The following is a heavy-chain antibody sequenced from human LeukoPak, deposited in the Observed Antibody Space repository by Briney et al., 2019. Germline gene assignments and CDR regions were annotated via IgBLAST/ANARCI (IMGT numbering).Heavy chain of an antibody. V-gene: IGHV4-39*02. J-gene: IGHJ4*02. CDR3: ARGLS. CDR1: GGSISNSGYY. CDR2: IYYSGST. D-gene: IGHD2-8*01. Sequence: PSETLSPTCTVSGGSISNSGYYWGWIRQPPGKGLEWIGSIYYSGSTYYNPSLKSRVTISVDTPKNHFSLRLSSVTAADTAVYYCARGLSWGQGTLVTVSS.